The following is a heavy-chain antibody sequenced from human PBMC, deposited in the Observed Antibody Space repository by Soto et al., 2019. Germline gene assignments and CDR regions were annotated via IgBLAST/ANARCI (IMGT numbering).Heavy chain of an antibody. CDR1: GYTFTGYY. D-gene: IGHD7-27*01. CDR2: INPNSGGT. CDR3: ARRSELGNYIFDY. V-gene: IGHV1-2*04. J-gene: IGHJ4*02. Sequence: ASVKVSCKASGYTFTGYYMHWVRQAPGQGLEWMGWINPNSGGTNYAQKFQGWVTMTRDTSISTAYMELSRLRSDDTAVYYCARRSELGNYIFDYWGQGTLVTVSS.